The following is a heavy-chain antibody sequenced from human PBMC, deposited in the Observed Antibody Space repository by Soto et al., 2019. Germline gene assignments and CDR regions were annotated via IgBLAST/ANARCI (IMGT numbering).Heavy chain of an antibody. Sequence: QVQLQESGPGLVKPSGTLSLTCAVSGGSISSSNWWSWVRQPPGKGLEWIGEIYHSGSTNYNPSPKSRVPLSVDKSKHQFSLKLSSVTAADTAVDYCARVVGGYYYGMDVWGQGTTVTVSS. CDR1: GGSISSSNW. V-gene: IGHV4-4*02. D-gene: IGHD2-2*01. CDR3: ARVVGGYYYGMDV. J-gene: IGHJ6*02. CDR2: IYHSGST.